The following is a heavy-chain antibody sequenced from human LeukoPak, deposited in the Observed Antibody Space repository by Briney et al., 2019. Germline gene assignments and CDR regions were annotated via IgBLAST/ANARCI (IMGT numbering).Heavy chain of an antibody. Sequence: ASVKVSRKASGGTFSSYAISWVRQAPGQGLEWMGGIIPIFGTANYAQKFQGRVTITADESTSTAYMELSSLRSEDTAVYYCASLRGRGLSCSSTSCYSTDYWGQGTLVTVSS. CDR1: GGTFSSYA. D-gene: IGHD2-2*01. CDR3: ASLRGRGLSCSSTSCYSTDY. J-gene: IGHJ4*02. V-gene: IGHV1-69*13. CDR2: IIPIFGTA.